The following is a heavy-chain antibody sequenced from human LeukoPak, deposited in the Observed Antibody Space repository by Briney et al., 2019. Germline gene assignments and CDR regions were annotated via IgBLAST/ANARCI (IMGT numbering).Heavy chain of an antibody. CDR2: ISGDGGNT. J-gene: IGHJ4*02. Sequence: GGSLRLSCAASGFTFGDYAMHWVRQAPGKGLEWVSLISGDGGNTYHADSVKGRFTISRDNSRNSLYLQMNSLRTEDTALYYCAKGGYGNYDYWGQGTLVTVSS. CDR3: AKGGYGNYDY. D-gene: IGHD4-11*01. V-gene: IGHV3-43*02. CDR1: GFTFGDYA.